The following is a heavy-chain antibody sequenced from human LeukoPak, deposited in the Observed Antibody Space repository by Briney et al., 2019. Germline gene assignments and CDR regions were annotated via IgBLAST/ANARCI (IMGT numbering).Heavy chain of an antibody. Sequence: PGGSLRLSRTASGFTFSSYTMNWVRQAPGKGLEWVSYIRSGNSNIYYADSVKGRFTISRDNAKNSLYLQMNSLRAEDTAVYYCAELGITMIGGVWGKGTTVTISS. J-gene: IGHJ6*04. CDR2: IRSGNSNI. V-gene: IGHV3-48*04. CDR3: AELGITMIGGV. CDR1: GFTFSSYT. D-gene: IGHD3-10*02.